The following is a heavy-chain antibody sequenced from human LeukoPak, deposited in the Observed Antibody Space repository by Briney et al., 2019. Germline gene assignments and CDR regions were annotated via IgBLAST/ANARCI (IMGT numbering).Heavy chain of an antibody. CDR2: IKQDGSDK. J-gene: IGHJ4*02. V-gene: IGHV3-7*01. D-gene: IGHD6-25*01. CDR1: GFTFSSYW. Sequence: GGSLRLSCAASGFTFSSYWMGWVRQAPGKGLEWVANIKQDGSDKYFVDSVKGRFTISRDNAKNLLYLQMNSLRAEDTAVYYCARGAAGPYYFDYWGQGTLVTVSS. CDR3: ARGAAGPYYFDY.